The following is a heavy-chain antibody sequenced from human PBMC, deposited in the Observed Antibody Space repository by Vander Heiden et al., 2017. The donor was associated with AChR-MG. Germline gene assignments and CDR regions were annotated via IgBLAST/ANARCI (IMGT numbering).Heavy chain of an antibody. J-gene: IGHJ4*02. CDR1: GFTFSSYG. D-gene: IGHD1-26*01. CDR2: IWYDGSNK. Sequence: QVQLVESGGGVVQPGRSLRLSCAASGFTFSSYGMHWVRQAPGKGLEWVAVIWYDGSNKYYADSVKGRFTISRDNSKNTLYLQMNSLRAEDTAVYYCARDMDSGSEVVDYWGQGTLVTVSS. CDR3: ARDMDSGSEVVDY. V-gene: IGHV3-33*01.